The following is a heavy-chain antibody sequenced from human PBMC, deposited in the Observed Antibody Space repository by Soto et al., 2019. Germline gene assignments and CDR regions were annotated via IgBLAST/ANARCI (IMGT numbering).Heavy chain of an antibody. CDR1: GYTFTSYY. CDR3: ARDAWGPDY. D-gene: IGHD7-27*01. Sequence: QVQLVQSGAEVKKPGASVKVSCKASGYTFTSYYMHWVRQAPGQGLEWMGIINPSGGSTSYAQKFQGRVSMTRDSSTTTVYIELYSLSSDDTAVYYCARDAWGPDYWGQGTLVTVSS. J-gene: IGHJ4*02. CDR2: INPSGGST. V-gene: IGHV1-46*01.